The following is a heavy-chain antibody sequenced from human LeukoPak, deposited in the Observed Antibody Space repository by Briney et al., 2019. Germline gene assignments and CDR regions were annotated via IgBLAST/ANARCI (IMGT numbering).Heavy chain of an antibody. D-gene: IGHD1-1*01. CDR2: IYYRGNT. J-gene: IGHJ4*02. CDR1: GGSISSSPYY. V-gene: IGHV4-39*01. Sequence: SETLSLTCTVSGGSISSSPYYWAWIRQPRGRGLEWIGSIYYRGNTYHNPSLKSRVTISVDTSKNQFSLSVISVTAADTAVYFCARPTTGPATQGYDSWGQGILVTVAS. CDR3: ARPTTGPATQGYDS.